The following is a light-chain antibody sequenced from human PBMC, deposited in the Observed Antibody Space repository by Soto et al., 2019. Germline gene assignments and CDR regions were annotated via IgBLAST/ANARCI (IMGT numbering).Light chain of an antibody. V-gene: IGLV1-40*01. CDR1: SSNIGAGYN. CDR2: GND. Sequence: QAVVTQPPSVSGAPGQRVTISCAGSSSNIGAGYNVHWYQHLPGRAPKLLIFGNDNRPSGVPDRFSASKSGSSASLAITGLQAEDEADYYCSSYTTNSAVLFGGGTKLTVL. J-gene: IGLJ2*01. CDR3: SSYTTNSAVL.